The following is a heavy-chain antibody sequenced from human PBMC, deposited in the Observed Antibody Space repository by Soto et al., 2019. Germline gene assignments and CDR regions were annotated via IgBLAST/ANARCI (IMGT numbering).Heavy chain of an antibody. D-gene: IGHD6-13*01. V-gene: IGHV3-15*01. J-gene: IGHJ4*02. CDR2: IKSKSDGGTT. CDR3: TTIANIAAAGSFDY. Sequence: EVQLVESGGGLVKPGGSLRLSCAAFGFTFNNAWMSWVRQAPGTGLQWVGRIKSKSDGGTTDYAAPVKGRFTISRDDSKNTLYLQMNSLKTADTAVYYCTTIANIAAAGSFDYWGQGTLVTVSS. CDR1: GFTFNNAW.